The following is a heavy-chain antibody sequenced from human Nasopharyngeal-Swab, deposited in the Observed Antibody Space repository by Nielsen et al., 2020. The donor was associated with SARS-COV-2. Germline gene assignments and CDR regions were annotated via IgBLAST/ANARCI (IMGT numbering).Heavy chain of an antibody. V-gene: IGHV3-20*04. Sequence: GGSLRLSCAASGFIFDDYGMSWVRQAPGKGLEWVSAIKGNGGRTVYADSVKGRFTISRDNAKNSLFLQMNRLRVEDTALYYCARDRGVAPSNYVDYWGQGTLVTVSS. D-gene: IGHD3-10*01. CDR1: GFIFDDYG. CDR2: IKGNGGRT. CDR3: ARDRGVAPSNYVDY. J-gene: IGHJ4*02.